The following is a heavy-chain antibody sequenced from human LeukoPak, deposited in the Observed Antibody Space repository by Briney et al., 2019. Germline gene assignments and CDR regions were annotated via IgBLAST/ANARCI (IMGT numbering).Heavy chain of an antibody. V-gene: IGHV3-23*01. Sequence: GGSLRLSCAPSGFTFSRYAMNWVRQAPGKGLEWVAGISSGDRTFHAESVKGRFTISRDKSKDTLYLQMISLRAEDTAVYYCAKYATASPYFHWFDNWGQGTQVIVSS. J-gene: IGHJ4*02. CDR3: AKYATASPYFHWFDN. CDR1: GFTFSRYA. D-gene: IGHD3-9*01. CDR2: ISSGDRT.